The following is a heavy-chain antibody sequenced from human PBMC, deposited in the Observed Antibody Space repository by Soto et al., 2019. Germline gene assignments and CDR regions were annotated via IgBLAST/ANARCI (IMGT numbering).Heavy chain of an antibody. V-gene: IGHV3-48*02. J-gene: IGHJ6*02. D-gene: IGHD2-2*01. Sequence: GGSLRLSCAASGFTFSSYSMNWVRQAPGKGLEWVSYISSSSSTIYYADSVKGRFTISRDNAKNSLYLQMNSLRDEDTAVYYCARDVCTSCYYYGMDVWGQGTTVTVSS. CDR3: ARDVCTSCYYYGMDV. CDR1: GFTFSSYS. CDR2: ISSSSSTI.